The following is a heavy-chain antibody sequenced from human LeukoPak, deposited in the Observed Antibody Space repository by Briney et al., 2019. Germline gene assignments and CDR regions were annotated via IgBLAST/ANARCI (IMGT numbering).Heavy chain of an antibody. CDR3: AHYGSGSYYTPSDY. V-gene: IGHV3-23*01. D-gene: IGHD3-10*01. CDR2: ISGSGGST. J-gene: IGHJ4*02. CDR1: GFTFSSYA. Sequence: GGSLRLSCAASGFTFSSYAMSWVRQAPGKGLEWVSAISGSGGSTYYADSVKGRFTISRDNSKNTLYLQMNSLRAEDTAVYYCAHYGSGSYYTPSDYWGQGTLVTVSS.